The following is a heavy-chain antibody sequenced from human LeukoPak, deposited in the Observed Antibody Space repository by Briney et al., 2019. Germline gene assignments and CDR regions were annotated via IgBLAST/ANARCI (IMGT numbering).Heavy chain of an antibody. J-gene: IGHJ5*02. D-gene: IGHD2-2*01. CDR1: GYSFTSYW. CDR3: ARARRYCSSTCCLYDWFDP. CDR2: IYPGDSDT. Sequence: GESLKISCKGSGYSFTSYWIGWVRQMPGKGLEWMGIIYPGDSDTRYSPSFQGQVTISADKSISTAYLQWSSLKASDTAMYCCARARRYCSSTCCLYDWFDPWGQGTLVTVSS. V-gene: IGHV5-51*01.